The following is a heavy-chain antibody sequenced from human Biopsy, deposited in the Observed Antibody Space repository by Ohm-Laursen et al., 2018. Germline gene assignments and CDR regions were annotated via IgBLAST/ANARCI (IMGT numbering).Heavy chain of an antibody. D-gene: IGHD1-7*01. Sequence: SVKVSCKVSGYTFTSYDITWVRQASGQGPEWIGWLNPVSGNSNFGQKFRGRVTVTSDTSISTAYMELSGLTSDDTATYYCGRAVRNQLLTDPWGQGTLVIVTS. CDR2: LNPVSGNS. V-gene: IGHV1-8*01. J-gene: IGHJ5*02. CDR1: GYTFTSYD. CDR3: GRAVRNQLLTDP.